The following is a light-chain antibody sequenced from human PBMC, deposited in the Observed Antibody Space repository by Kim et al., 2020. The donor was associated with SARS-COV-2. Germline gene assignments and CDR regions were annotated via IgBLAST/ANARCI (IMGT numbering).Light chain of an antibody. J-gene: IGLJ2*01. Sequence: SYELTQPPSVSVSPGQTASITCSGDKLGDDFDSWYQQKPGQSPVLVIYQHNKRPSGIPERFSGSISGNTATLTISGTQTMDEADYYCQAWDSHTVVFGGGTQLTVL. V-gene: IGLV3-1*01. CDR3: QAWDSHTVV. CDR2: QHN. CDR1: KLGDDF.